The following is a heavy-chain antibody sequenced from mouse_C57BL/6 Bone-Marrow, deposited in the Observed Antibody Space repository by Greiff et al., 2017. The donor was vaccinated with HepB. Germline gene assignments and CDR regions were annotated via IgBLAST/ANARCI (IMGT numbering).Heavy chain of an antibody. Sequence: VQLQQPGAELVKPGASVKLSCKASGYTFTSYWMQWVKQRPGQGLEWIGEIDPSDSYTNYNQKFKGKATLTVDTSSSTAYMQLSSLTSEDSAVYYCARGGGTVVATRYFDGWGTGTTVTVSS. CDR2: IDPSDSYT. CDR3: ARGGGTVVATRYFDG. J-gene: IGHJ1*03. D-gene: IGHD1-1*01. CDR1: GYTFTSYW. V-gene: IGHV1-50*01.